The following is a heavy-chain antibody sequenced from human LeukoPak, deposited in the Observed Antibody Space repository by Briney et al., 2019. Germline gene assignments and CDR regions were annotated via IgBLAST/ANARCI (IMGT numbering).Heavy chain of an antibody. CDR2: ISSSSSYI. V-gene: IGHV3-21*04. D-gene: IGHD2-15*01. J-gene: IGHJ4*02. CDR1: GFTFSSYS. Sequence: PGGSLRLSCAASGFTFSSYSMNWVRQAPGKGLEWVSSISSSSSYIYYADSVKGRFTISRDNAKNSLYLQMNSLRAEDTAVYYCAKGGCSGGSCYQLKYYFNYWGQGTLVTVSS. CDR3: AKGGCSGGSCYQLKYYFNY.